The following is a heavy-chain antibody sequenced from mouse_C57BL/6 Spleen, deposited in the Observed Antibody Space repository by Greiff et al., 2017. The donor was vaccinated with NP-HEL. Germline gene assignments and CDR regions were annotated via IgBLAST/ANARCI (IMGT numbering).Heavy chain of an antibody. V-gene: IGHV1-80*01. Sequence: QVQLKQSGAELVKPGASVKISCKASGYAFSSYWMNWVKQRPGKGLEWIGQIYPGDGDTNYNGKFKGKATLTADKSSSTAYMQLSSLTSEDSAVYFCARGHYYGSSYFYAMDYWGQGTSVTVSS. CDR2: IYPGDGDT. J-gene: IGHJ4*01. CDR3: ARGHYYGSSYFYAMDY. CDR1: GYAFSSYW. D-gene: IGHD1-1*01.